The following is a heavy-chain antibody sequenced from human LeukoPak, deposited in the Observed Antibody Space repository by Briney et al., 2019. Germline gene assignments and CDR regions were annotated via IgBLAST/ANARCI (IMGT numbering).Heavy chain of an antibody. J-gene: IGHJ4*02. D-gene: IGHD3-22*01. Sequence: GGSLRLSCAASGFTFSTYWMSWVRQAPGRGLEWVSAITGSGEYTNFADSVKGRLTISRDNSKNTVYLQMNSLRAADTAVYFCARRSRDSSGYFDSWGQGSLVTVSS. CDR2: ITGSGEYT. CDR3: ARRSRDSSGYFDS. CDR1: GFTFSTYW. V-gene: IGHV3-23*01.